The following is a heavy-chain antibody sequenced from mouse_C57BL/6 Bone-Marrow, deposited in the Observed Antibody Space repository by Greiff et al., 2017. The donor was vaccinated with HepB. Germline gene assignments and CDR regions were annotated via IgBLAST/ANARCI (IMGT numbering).Heavy chain of an antibody. CDR3: ARHEVPHPFSY. CDR1: GYTFTEYT. V-gene: IGHV1-62-2*01. J-gene: IGHJ3*01. Sequence: VQRVESGAELVKPGASVKLSCKASGYTFTEYTIHWVKQRSGQGLEWIGWFYPGSGSIKYNEKFKDKATLTADKSSSTVDMGLSRLTAEDSAVYFCARHEVPHPFSYWGQGTLVTVSA. CDR2: FYPGSGSI.